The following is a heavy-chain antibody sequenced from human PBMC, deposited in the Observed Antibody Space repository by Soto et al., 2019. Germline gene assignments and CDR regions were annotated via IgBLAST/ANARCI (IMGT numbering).Heavy chain of an antibody. CDR3: TRAPPGTYTRWDV. CDR1: GASMSSGDHS. CDR2: IYYTGAT. Sequence: QVQLQESAAGLVKPSPTVSRTSAVSGASMSSGDHSWSWIRQPSGWGLEWIGDIYYTGATYSNPSLQSRFTLSIDRSNNQVSLNFNSVTASDTAVYYCTRAPPGTYTRWDVWGQGTTVTVSS. V-gene: IGHV4-30-2*01. J-gene: IGHJ6*02. D-gene: IGHD3-10*01.